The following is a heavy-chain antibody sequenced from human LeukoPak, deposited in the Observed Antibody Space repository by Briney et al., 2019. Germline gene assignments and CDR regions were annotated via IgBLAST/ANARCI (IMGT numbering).Heavy chain of an antibody. J-gene: IGHJ6*03. V-gene: IGHV1-69*04. D-gene: IGHD3-3*01. CDR3: ARDPDFWSGYYYMDV. CDR2: IIPILGIA. CDR1: GYTFTSYG. Sequence: SVKVSCKASGYTFTSYGISWVRQAPGQGLEWMGRIIPILGIANYAQKFQGGVTITADESTSTAYMELSSLRSEDTAVYYCARDPDFWSGYYYMDVWGKGTTVTVSS.